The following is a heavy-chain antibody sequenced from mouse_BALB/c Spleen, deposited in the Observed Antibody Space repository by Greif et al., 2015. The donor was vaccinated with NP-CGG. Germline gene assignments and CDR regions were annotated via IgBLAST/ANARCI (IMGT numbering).Heavy chain of an antibody. J-gene: IGHJ3*01. CDR2: ISSGGSYT. CDR3: ARQGGAAY. CDR1: GFTSSSYA. Sequence: EVQRVESGGGLVKPGGSLKLSCAASGFTSSSYAMSWVRQTPEKRLEWVATISSGGSYTYYPDSVKGRFTISGDNAKNTLYLQMSSLRSEDTAMYYCARQGGAAYWGQGTLVTVSA. V-gene: IGHV5-9-3*01.